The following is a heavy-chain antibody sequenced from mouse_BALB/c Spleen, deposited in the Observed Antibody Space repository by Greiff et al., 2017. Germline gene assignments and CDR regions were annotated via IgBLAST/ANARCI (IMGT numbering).Heavy chain of an antibody. V-gene: IGHV5-12-2*01. D-gene: IGHD2-12*01. J-gene: IGHJ3*01. CDR2: ISNGGGST. Sequence: EVQLMESGGGLVQPGGSLKLSCAASGFTFSSYTMSWVRQTPEKRLEWVAYISNGGGSTYYPDTVKGRFTISRDNAKNTLYLQMSSLKSEDTAMYYCARQVYEGSGFAYWGQGTLVTVSA. CDR1: GFTFSSYT. CDR3: ARQVYEGSGFAY.